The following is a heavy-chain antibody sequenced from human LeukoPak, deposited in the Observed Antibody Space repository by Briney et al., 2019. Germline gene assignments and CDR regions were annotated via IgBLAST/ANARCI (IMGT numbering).Heavy chain of an antibody. J-gene: IGHJ6*02. CDR3: AGGHLPTPRSAMDV. CDR1: GFTFSSYW. CDR2: VNSDESIT. V-gene: IGHV3-74*01. Sequence: TGGSLRLSCAASGFTFSSYWVHWVRQAPGKGLVWVLRVNSDESITAYADSVNGRFTISRDNAKNTLYLQMKSLRAEDTAVYYCAGGHLPTPRSAMDVWGQGTTVTVSS. D-gene: IGHD3-3*02.